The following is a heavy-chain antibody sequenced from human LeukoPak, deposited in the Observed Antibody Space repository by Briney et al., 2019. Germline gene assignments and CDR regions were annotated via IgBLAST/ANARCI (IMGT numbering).Heavy chain of an antibody. D-gene: IGHD2-21*01. CDR3: ATVGAYCGGDCPDAFDI. V-gene: IGHV4-34*01. CDR2: INHSGST. CDR1: GGSFSGYY. Sequence: SETLSLTCAVYGGSFSGYYWSWIGQPPGKGLELIVQINHSGSTNYNPSLKSRVTISVDTSKNQFSLKLSSVTAADTAVYYCATVGAYCGGDCPDAFDIWGQGTMVTVSS. J-gene: IGHJ3*02.